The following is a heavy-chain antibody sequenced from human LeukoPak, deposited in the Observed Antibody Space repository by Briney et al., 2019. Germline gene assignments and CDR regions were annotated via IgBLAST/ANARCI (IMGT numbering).Heavy chain of an antibody. CDR1: GFSFSSYS. Sequence: GGSLRLSCAASGFSFSSYSMNWVRQAPGKGLEWVSSISSDSNFIYQADSVQGRFTTSRDNAKNSLYLQMNSLRAGDTAVYYCARGYYYDSSGYPPYFDYWGQGTLVTVSS. J-gene: IGHJ4*02. CDR2: ISSDSNFI. D-gene: IGHD3-22*01. CDR3: ARGYYYDSSGYPPYFDY. V-gene: IGHV3-21*01.